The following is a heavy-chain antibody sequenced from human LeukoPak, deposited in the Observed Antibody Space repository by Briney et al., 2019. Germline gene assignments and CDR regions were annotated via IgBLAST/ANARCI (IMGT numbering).Heavy chain of an antibody. D-gene: IGHD2-15*01. CDR2: IKQGGSEK. Sequence: GGSLRLPCSASGFSFSNYAMYWVRQAPGKGLEWVASIKQGGSEKYYVDSVKGRFTIPRDNAKNSLYLQMNSLRAEDTAVYYCARDFGLRCSGGTCYSVYYYGMDVWGKGTTVTVSS. J-gene: IGHJ6*04. CDR3: ARDFGLRCSGGTCYSVYYYGMDV. CDR1: GFSFSNYA. V-gene: IGHV3-7*03.